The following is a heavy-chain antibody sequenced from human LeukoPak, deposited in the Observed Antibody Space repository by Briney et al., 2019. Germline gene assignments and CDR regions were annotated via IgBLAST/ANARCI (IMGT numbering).Heavy chain of an antibody. Sequence: GASVKVSCKASGGTFSSYAISWVRQAPGQGLEWMGGIIPIFGTANYAQKFQGRVTITADKSTSTAYMELSSLRSDDTAVYYCARVIGTYYHDSSGYYSFDYWGQGTLVTVSS. D-gene: IGHD3-22*01. CDR1: GGTFSSYA. V-gene: IGHV1-69*06. CDR2: IIPIFGTA. J-gene: IGHJ4*02. CDR3: ARVIGTYYHDSSGYYSFDY.